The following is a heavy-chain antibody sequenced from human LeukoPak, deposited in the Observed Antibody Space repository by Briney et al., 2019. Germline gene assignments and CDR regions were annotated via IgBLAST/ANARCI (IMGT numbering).Heavy chain of an antibody. V-gene: IGHV3-23*01. J-gene: IGHJ4*02. CDR1: GFTFSSYG. D-gene: IGHD5-18*01. CDR3: AKDRRQLWASFDY. CDR2: ISGSGGST. Sequence: GGSLRLSCAASGFTFSSYGMSWVRQAPGKGLEWVSAISGSGGSTYYADSVKGRFTISRDNSKNTLYLQMNSLRAEDTAVYYCAKDRRQLWASFDYWGQGTLVTVSS.